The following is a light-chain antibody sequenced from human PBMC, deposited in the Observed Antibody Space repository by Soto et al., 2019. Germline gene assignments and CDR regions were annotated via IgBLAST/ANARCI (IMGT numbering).Light chain of an antibody. CDR2: EVT. V-gene: IGLV2-14*01. J-gene: IGLJ2*01. Sequence: SALIQPASVSGSRGQSITISCTGASSDVGGYNYVSWYQQFPGRAPKVMIYEVTNRPSGVSNRFSGSKSGNTASLTISGLQAEDEADYYCSSYTSSNTLIFGGGTKLTVL. CDR3: SSYTSSNTLI. CDR1: SSDVGGYNY.